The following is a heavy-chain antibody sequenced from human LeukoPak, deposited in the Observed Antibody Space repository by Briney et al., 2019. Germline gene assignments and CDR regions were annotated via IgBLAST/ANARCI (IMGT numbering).Heavy chain of an antibody. J-gene: IGHJ4*02. CDR3: ARPFQDYDKGTFFYFFDF. CDR2: IYYSGST. D-gene: IGHD3-22*01. Sequence: KSSETLSLTCTVSGGSISSYYWSWIRQPPGKGLEWIGYIYYSGSTNYNPSLKSRVTISVDTSKNQFSLKLSSVTAADTAVYYCARPFQDYDKGTFFYFFDFWGQGILVTVSS. V-gene: IGHV4-59*01. CDR1: GGSISSYY.